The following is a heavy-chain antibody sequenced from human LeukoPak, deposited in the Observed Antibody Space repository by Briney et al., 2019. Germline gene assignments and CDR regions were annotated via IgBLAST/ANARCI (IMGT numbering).Heavy chain of an antibody. D-gene: IGHD3-22*01. CDR3: ARGPHDGSGWYEF. CDR1: GYTLTNYY. V-gene: IGHV1-46*01. Sequence: ASVKVSCKASGYTLTNYYMHWVRXAPGQGLEXMGIINPTGGSSSYAQKFQGRVTXTRXTXTSTVYMELSSLRSEDTAVYFCARGPHDGSGWYEFWGQGTLVTVSS. CDR2: INPTGGSS. J-gene: IGHJ5*01.